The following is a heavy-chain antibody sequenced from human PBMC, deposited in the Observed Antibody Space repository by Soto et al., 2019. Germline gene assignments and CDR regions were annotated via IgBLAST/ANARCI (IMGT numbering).Heavy chain of an antibody. CDR1: GFTFSSYW. V-gene: IGHV3-74*01. D-gene: IGHD1-20*01. CDR2: LNGDGTTT. J-gene: IGHJ6*02. CDR3: ARGIRYQYGMDV. Sequence: EVQVVESGGGLVRPGGSLRLSCEASGFTFSSYWMHWVRQVPGKGLAWVSRLNGDGTTTNYADSVKGRFTISRDNAKNTVYLQMSSLRAEDTAVYYCARGIRYQYGMDVWGQGTTVTVSS.